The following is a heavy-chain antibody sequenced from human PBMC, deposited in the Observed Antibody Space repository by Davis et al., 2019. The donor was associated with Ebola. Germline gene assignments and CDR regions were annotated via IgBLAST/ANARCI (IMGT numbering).Heavy chain of an antibody. CDR3: ARGGTWNLDYGMDV. CDR1: GGTFSSYA. D-gene: IGHD1-1*01. J-gene: IGHJ6*02. CDR2: IIPIFGTA. Sequence: AASVKVSCKASGGTFSSYAISWVRQAPGQGLEWMGGIIPIFGTANYAQKFQGRVTITADKSTSTANMEVNSLRSEDTAVYYCARGGTWNLDYGMDVWGQGTTVTVSS. V-gene: IGHV1-69*06.